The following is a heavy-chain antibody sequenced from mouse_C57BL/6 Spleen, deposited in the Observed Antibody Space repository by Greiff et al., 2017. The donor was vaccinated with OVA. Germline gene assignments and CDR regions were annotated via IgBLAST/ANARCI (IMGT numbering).Heavy chain of an antibody. J-gene: IGHJ3*01. CDR3: ARGGDYYGRSYSWFAY. D-gene: IGHD1-1*01. V-gene: IGHV1-53*01. CDR1: GYTFTSYW. CDR2: INPSNGGT. Sequence: QVQLQQSGTELVKPGASVKLSCKASGYTFTSYWMHWVKQRPGQGLEWIGNINPSNGGTNYNEKFKSRATLTVDKSSSTAYMQLSSLTSEDSAVYYCARGGDYYGRSYSWFAYWGQGTLVTVSA.